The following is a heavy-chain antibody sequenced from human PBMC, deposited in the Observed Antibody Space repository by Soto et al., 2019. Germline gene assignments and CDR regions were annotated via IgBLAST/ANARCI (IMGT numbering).Heavy chain of an antibody. Sequence: ASVKVSCKASGYTFTGYYMHWVRQAPGQGLEWMGWINPNSGGTNYAQKLQGWVTMTRDTSISTAYMELSRLRSDDTALYYGAREGVAGAPIDYWGQGTLVTVSS. CDR2: INPNSGGT. CDR1: GYTFTGYY. V-gene: IGHV1-2*04. D-gene: IGHD6-19*01. CDR3: AREGVAGAPIDY. J-gene: IGHJ4*02.